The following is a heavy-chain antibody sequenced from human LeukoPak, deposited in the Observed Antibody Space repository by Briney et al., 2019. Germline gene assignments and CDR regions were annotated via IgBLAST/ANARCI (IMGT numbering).Heavy chain of an antibody. CDR3: AKSTSNYYYYYYMDV. CDR2: ISGDGGST. CDR1: GFTFDDYA. J-gene: IGHJ6*03. V-gene: IGHV3-43*02. Sequence: GGSLRLSCAASGFTFDDYAMHWVRQAPGKGLEWISLISGDGGSTHYADSVKGRFTISRDNSKNSLYLQMNSLRTEDTALYYCAKSTSNYYYYYYMDVWGKGTTVTVSS.